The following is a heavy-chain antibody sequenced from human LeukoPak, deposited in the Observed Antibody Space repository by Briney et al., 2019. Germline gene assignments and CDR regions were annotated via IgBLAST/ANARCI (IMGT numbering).Heavy chain of an antibody. Sequence: PGGSLRLSCAASGFTFSSYSMNWVRQAPGKGLEWVSSISSSSSYIYYADSVKGRFTISRDNAKNSLYLQMNSLRAEDTAVYYCAREGYFDWLLLLGDYWGQGTLVTVSS. J-gene: IGHJ4*02. CDR1: GFTFSSYS. CDR2: ISSSSSYI. CDR3: AREGYFDWLLLLGDY. D-gene: IGHD3-9*01. V-gene: IGHV3-21*01.